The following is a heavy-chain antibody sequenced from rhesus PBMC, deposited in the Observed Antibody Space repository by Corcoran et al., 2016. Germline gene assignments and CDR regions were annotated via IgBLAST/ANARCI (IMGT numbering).Heavy chain of an antibody. V-gene: IGHV3S5*01. CDR3: ARYGFDY. Sequence: EVQLVETGGDLVQPGGSLRIACAASGFTFSNYGMSWVRKAPGKVLEWVSGISNTGGRTYYADSGKGRFTISRDNSKNTLSLQMNSLRIEDTAVYFCARYGFDYWGQGVLVTVSS. J-gene: IGHJ4*01. CDR2: ISNTGGRT. D-gene: IGHD3-9*01. CDR1: GFTFSNYG.